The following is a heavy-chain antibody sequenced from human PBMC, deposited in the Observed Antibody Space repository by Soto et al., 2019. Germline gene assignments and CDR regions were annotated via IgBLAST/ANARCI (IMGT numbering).Heavy chain of an antibody. J-gene: IGHJ6*02. V-gene: IGHV4-30-4*01. CDR3: ARDHTFWTGAIEGRKYYGVDV. Sequence: SETLSLTCTVSGGSINSTDFYWSWFRQPPGKGLEWIGCIYNGAATFYNASLKSRVTVSVDTSKNQFSLEVSSLTSADTAVYFCARDHTFWTGAIEGRKYYGVDVWGQGTTVTVSS. CDR1: GGSINSTDFY. CDR2: IYNGAAT. D-gene: IGHD3-3*01.